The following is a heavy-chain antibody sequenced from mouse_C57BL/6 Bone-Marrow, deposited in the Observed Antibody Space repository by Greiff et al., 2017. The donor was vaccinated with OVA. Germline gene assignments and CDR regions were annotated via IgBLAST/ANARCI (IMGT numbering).Heavy chain of an antibody. Sequence: QVQLQQPGAELVKPGASVKLSCKASGYTFTSYWMHWVKQRPGRGLEWIGRIAPNSGGTKYNEKFKSKATLTVDKPSSTAYMQLSSLTSEDSAGYYCARSDLLLPYYFDYWGQGTTLTVSS. V-gene: IGHV1-72*01. CDR2: IAPNSGGT. CDR1: GYTFTSYW. CDR3: ARSDLLLPYYFDY. J-gene: IGHJ2*01. D-gene: IGHD1-1*01.